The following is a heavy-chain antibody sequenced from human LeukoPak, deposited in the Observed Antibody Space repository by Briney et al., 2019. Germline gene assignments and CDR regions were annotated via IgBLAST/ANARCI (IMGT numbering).Heavy chain of an antibody. CDR3: ARWGISSADAFDI. CDR2: INHSGST. Sequence: PSETLSLTCAVYGGSFSGYYWSWIRQPPGKGLEWIGEINHSGSTNYNPSLKSRVTISVDTSKNQFSLKLSSVTAADTAVYYCARWGISSADAFDIWGQGTVVTVSS. J-gene: IGHJ3*02. D-gene: IGHD3-22*01. CDR1: GGSFSGYY. V-gene: IGHV4-34*01.